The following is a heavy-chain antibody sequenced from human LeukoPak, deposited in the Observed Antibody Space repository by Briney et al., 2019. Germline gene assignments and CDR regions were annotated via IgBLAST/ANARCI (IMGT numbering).Heavy chain of an antibody. D-gene: IGHD3-10*01. CDR1: GFTFSSYD. CDR2: ISCTGSTI. V-gene: IGHV3-48*03. CDR3: AREGSSYAPSHPFYFDY. J-gene: IGHJ4*02. Sequence: PGGSLRLSCAASGFTFSSYDMNWVRQAPGKGLGWVSYISCTGSTIYYADSVQGRFTISRDNAKNSLYLQMNSRRADDTAVYFCAREGSSYAPSHPFYFDYWGQGTLVTVSS.